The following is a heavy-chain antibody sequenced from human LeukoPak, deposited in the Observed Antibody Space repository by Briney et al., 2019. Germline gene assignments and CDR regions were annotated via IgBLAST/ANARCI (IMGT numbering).Heavy chain of an antibody. Sequence: ASVKVSCKASGYTFTGYYMHWVRQAPGQGLEWMGWINPNSGGTNYAQKFQGRVTMTRDTSISTAYMELSRLRSDDTAVYYCARLYCGGDCLNDAFDIWGQGKMVTVSS. V-gene: IGHV1-2*02. CDR2: INPNSGGT. CDR1: GYTFTGYY. D-gene: IGHD2-21*02. J-gene: IGHJ3*02. CDR3: ARLYCGGDCLNDAFDI.